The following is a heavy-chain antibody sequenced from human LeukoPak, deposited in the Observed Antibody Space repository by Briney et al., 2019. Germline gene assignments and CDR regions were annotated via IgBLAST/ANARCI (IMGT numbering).Heavy chain of an antibody. CDR2: ISSSSSTI. V-gene: IGHV3-48*01. J-gene: IGHJ3*02. D-gene: IGHD5-24*01. Sequence: GGSLRLSCAASGFTFSSYSMNWVRQAPGKGLEWVSYISSSSSTIYYADSVKGRFTISRDNAKNSLYLQMNSLRAEDTAVYYCARDMEMAKGDAFDIWGQGTMVTVSS. CDR1: GFTFSSYS. CDR3: ARDMEMAKGDAFDI.